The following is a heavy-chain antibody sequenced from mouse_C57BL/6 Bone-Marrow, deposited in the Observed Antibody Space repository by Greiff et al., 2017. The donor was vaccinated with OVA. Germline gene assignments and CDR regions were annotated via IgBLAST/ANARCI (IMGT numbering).Heavy chain of an antibody. CDR3: ARIYYGGDY. CDR1: GFTFSDYG. CDR2: ISSGSSTL. V-gene: IGHV5-17*01. Sequence: EVQGVESGGGLVKPGGSLKLSCAASGFTFSDYGMHWVRQAPEKGLEWVAYISSGSSTLYYAEPVKGRLTISRDNAKNTLFLQMTSLRSDDTAMYYCARIYYGGDYWGQGTSVTVSS. D-gene: IGHD2-1*01. J-gene: IGHJ4*01.